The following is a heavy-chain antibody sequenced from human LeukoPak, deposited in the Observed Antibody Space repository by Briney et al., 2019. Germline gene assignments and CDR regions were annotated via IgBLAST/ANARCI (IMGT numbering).Heavy chain of an antibody. D-gene: IGHD5-18*01. J-gene: IGHJ3*02. CDR2: IYPGDSDT. Sequence: KNGESLKISCKGSGYSFTTYWIGWVRQMPGKGLEWMGIIYPGDSDTRYSPSFQGQVTISADKSISTAYLQWSSLKASDTAMYYCARPGEEGTAMGLRAFDIWGQGTMVTASS. CDR1: GYSFTTYW. CDR3: ARPGEEGTAMGLRAFDI. V-gene: IGHV5-51*01.